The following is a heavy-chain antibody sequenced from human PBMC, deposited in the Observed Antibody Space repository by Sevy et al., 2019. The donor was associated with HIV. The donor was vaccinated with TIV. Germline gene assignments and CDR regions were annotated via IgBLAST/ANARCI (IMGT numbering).Heavy chain of an antibody. V-gene: IGHV3-21*01. CDR1: GFTFNAYS. CDR2: ISSSGDHI. D-gene: IGHD1-26*01. CDR3: ASFSGSY. J-gene: IGHJ4*02. Sequence: GGSLRLSCAASGFTFNAYSMNWVRQAPGKWLEWVSSISSSGDHIYYADSVKGRFTVSRDNAKNSLYLQINSLRVEDTAVYYCASFSGSYWGQGTLVTVSS.